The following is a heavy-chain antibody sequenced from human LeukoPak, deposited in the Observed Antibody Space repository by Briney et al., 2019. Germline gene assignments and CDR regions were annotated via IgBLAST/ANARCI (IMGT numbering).Heavy chain of an antibody. CDR3: ARARGSTYYYGSGPYYYYGMDV. CDR1: GGTFSSYA. J-gene: IGHJ6*04. D-gene: IGHD3-10*01. CDR2: ITPIFGTA. V-gene: IGHV1-69*06. Sequence: SVKVSCEASGGTFSSYAISWVRQAPGQGLEWMGGITPIFGTANYAQKFQGRVTITADKSTSTAYMELSSLRSEDTAVYYCARARGSTYYYGSGPYYYYGMDVWGKGTTVTVSS.